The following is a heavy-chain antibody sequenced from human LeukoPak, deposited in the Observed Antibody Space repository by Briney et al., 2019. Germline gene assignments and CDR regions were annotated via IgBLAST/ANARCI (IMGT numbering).Heavy chain of an antibody. V-gene: IGHV3-30*02. Sequence: GGSLRLSCEASGFRFSSFDMNWVRQAPGKGLEWVAYIYYAGSNKYYADSVKGRFTISRDNSKNTLYLQMNSLRAEDTAVYYCANYGSGSYNAEYFQHWGQGTLVTVSS. J-gene: IGHJ1*01. CDR2: IYYAGSNK. CDR1: GFRFSSFD. CDR3: ANYGSGSYNAEYFQH. D-gene: IGHD3-10*01.